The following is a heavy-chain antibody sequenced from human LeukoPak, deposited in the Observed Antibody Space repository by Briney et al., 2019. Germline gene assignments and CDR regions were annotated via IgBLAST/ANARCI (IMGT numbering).Heavy chain of an antibody. CDR3: ARDPGGNSFDFDI. D-gene: IGHD4-23*01. Sequence: QPGRSLRLSCAATGFTFRSYGMHWVRQAPAKGLEWVAIIWYDGTNKYYAQSVKGRFTISRDNSKNTLDLQMNSLRAEDTAVYYCARDPGGNSFDFDIWGQGTMVTVSS. CDR1: GFTFRSYG. V-gene: IGHV3-33*01. J-gene: IGHJ3*02. CDR2: IWYDGTNK.